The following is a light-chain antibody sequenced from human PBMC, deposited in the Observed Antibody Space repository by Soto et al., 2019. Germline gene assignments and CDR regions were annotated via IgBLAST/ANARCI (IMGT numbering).Light chain of an antibody. CDR2: TAS. CDR3: QHSFNTPPYT. CDR1: QGIATY. Sequence: DIQMTQSPSSLSAVVGDRVSITCRSSQGIATYLNWYQQKPGKAPRPLIYTASTLESGVPSRFSGNGSVTDFTLTISSVLPEDFATYYCQHSFNTPPYTFGQGTKLEI. J-gene: IGKJ2*01. V-gene: IGKV1-39*01.